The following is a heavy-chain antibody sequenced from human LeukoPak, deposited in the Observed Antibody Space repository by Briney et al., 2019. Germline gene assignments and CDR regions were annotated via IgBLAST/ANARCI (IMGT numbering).Heavy chain of an antibody. Sequence: SETLSLTCTVSGGSISSGDYYWSWIRQPAGKGLEWIGYIYYSGSTYYNPSLKSRVTISVDTSKNQFSLKLSSVTAADTAVYYCARGYCSSTSCYTGDYWGQGTLVTVSS. CDR3: ARGYCSSTSCYTGDY. V-gene: IGHV4-30-4*01. CDR2: IYYSGST. CDR1: GGSISSGDYY. J-gene: IGHJ4*02. D-gene: IGHD2-2*02.